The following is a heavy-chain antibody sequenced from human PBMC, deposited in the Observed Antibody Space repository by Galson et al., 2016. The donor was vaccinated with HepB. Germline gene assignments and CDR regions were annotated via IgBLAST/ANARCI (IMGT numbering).Heavy chain of an antibody. CDR3: ARGSDVTCRGGDCTLDY. J-gene: IGHJ4*03. Sequence: SVKFSCKASGYTSSTYAIHWVRQAPGQSLERIGWINGGNGNTQSSHKFHGRVSFTSDTSASSAYMELSSLRSEDTAVFYCARGSDVTCRGGDCTLDYRGQGTLVTVSS. CDR1: GYTSSTYA. V-gene: IGHV1-3*01. D-gene: IGHD2-21*02. CDR2: INGGNGNT.